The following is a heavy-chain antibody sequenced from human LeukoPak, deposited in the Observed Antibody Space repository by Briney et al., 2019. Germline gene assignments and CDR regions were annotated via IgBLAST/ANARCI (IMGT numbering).Heavy chain of an antibody. CDR2: IYHSGST. Sequence: SETLSLTCAVSGGSISSGGYSWSWMRQPPGKGLEWIGYIYHSGSTYYNPSLKSRVTISVDRSKNQFSLKLSSVTAADTAVYYCARDNPGSFHAFDIWGQRTMVSVSS. J-gene: IGHJ3*02. D-gene: IGHD3-10*01. V-gene: IGHV4-30-2*01. CDR3: ARDNPGSFHAFDI. CDR1: GGSISSGGYS.